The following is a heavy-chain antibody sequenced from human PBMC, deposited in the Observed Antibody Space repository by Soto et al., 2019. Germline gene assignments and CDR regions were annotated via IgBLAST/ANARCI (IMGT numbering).Heavy chain of an antibody. D-gene: IGHD2-15*01. CDR3: ASSYCSGGSCNIIQH. J-gene: IGHJ1*01. V-gene: IGHV4-59*08. Sequence: SETLSLTCTVSGGSISSYYWSWIRQPPGKGLEWIGYIYYSGSTNYNPSLKSRVTISVHTSKNQFSLKLSSVTAADTAVYYCASSYCSGGSCNIIQHWGQGTLVTVSS. CDR1: GGSISSYY. CDR2: IYYSGST.